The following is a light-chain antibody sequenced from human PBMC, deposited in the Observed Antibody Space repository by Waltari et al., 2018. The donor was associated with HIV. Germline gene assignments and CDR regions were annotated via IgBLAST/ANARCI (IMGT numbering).Light chain of an antibody. CDR2: DDY. CDR1: SSHIRNNS. J-gene: IGLJ2*01. V-gene: IGLV1-51*01. CDR3: GTWDYSLSTNI. Sequence: QSFLTQPPSVSAAPGQKVTISCSGRSSHIRNNSLSCSQHLPHTAPKLLIYDDYKRPSGIPDRFSGSKSATSATLAITGLQTGDEALYYCGTWDYSLSTNIFGGGTKLTVL.